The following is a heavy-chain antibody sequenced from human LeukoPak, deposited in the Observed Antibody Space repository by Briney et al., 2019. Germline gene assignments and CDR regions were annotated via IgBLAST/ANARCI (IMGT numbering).Heavy chain of an antibody. J-gene: IGHJ4*02. CDR1: GFTFTNAW. D-gene: IGHD1-20*01. Sequence: GGSLRLSCAASGFTFTNAWMNWVRQGPGKRLEWVGRIKSKADGETIDYAAPAKGRFTFSRDDSKNMLYLQMNSLKSEDTAVYYCSTLTSRGLSDSWGQGTLVTVSS. CDR2: IKSKADGETI. V-gene: IGHV3-15*07. CDR3: STLTSRGLSDS.